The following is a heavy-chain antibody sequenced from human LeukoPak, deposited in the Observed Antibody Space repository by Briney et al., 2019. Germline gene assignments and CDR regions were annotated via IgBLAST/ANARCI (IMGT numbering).Heavy chain of an antibody. CDR1: GYTFSSYA. D-gene: IGHD6-19*01. Sequence: ASVKVSCTASGYTFSSYAMHWVRQAPGQRLEWMGWINAGNGVTKSSQKFQDRVTITRDTSASTAYMELSSLRSEDTAVYYCARDRVFGSGLPAYYYGMDVWGQGTTVTVSS. J-gene: IGHJ6*02. CDR2: INAGNGVT. V-gene: IGHV1-3*01. CDR3: ARDRVFGSGLPAYYYGMDV.